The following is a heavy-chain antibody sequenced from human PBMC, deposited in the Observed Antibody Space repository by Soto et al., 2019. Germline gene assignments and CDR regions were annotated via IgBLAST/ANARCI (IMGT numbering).Heavy chain of an antibody. CDR3: AKDRGRYTYSSNLVYYYYGMDV. J-gene: IGHJ6*02. CDR1: GFTFTSYG. V-gene: IGHV3-30*18. D-gene: IGHD3-16*02. Sequence: QVQLVESGGGVVQPGRSLRLSCTASGFTFTSYGMHWVRQAPGKGLEWVAVISYDGRNEYYADSVKGRFTISRDNSKSTLYLQMNSLRAEDTAVFYCAKDRGRYTYSSNLVYYYYGMDVWGQGTTVTVSS. CDR2: ISYDGRNE.